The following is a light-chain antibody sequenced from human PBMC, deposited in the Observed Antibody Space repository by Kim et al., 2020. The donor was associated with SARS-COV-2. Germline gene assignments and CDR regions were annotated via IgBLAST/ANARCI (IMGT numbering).Light chain of an antibody. J-gene: IGLJ2*01. CDR3: QTWDTGIRV. V-gene: IGLV4-69*01. CDR2: VNSDGSH. CDR1: SGHSSYA. Sequence: ASVKLSCTLSSGHSSYAIAWHQQQPEKGPRYLMKVNSDGSHSKGDGIPDRFSGFSSGAERYVTISSLQSEDEAEYYCQTWDTGIRVFGGGTKLTVL.